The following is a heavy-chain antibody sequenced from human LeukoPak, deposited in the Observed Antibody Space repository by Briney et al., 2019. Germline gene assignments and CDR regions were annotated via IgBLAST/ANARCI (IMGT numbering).Heavy chain of an antibody. V-gene: IGHV4-59*01. D-gene: IGHD4-17*01. CDR1: GGSISSYY. CDR3: ARVDGDYAHEAFDY. J-gene: IGHJ4*02. Sequence: PSETLSLTCTVSGGSISSYYWSWIRQPPGKGLEWIGYIYYSGSTNYNPSLKSRVTISVDTSKNQFSLKLSSVTAADTAVYYCARVDGDYAHEAFDYWGQGTLVTVSS. CDR2: IYYSGST.